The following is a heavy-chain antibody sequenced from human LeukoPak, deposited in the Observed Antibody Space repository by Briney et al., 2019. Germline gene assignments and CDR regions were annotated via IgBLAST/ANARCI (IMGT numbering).Heavy chain of an antibody. CDR2: ISGSGGTT. Sequence: PGGSLRLSCAASGFTFNSYAMNWVRQAPGKGLEWVSAISGSGGTTYYADSVKGRFTISRDNSKNTLYLQMNSLRAEDTAVYYCARDLGYNYGSDFDYWGQGTLVTVSS. CDR1: GFTFNSYA. D-gene: IGHD5-18*01. J-gene: IGHJ4*02. CDR3: ARDLGYNYGSDFDY. V-gene: IGHV3-23*01.